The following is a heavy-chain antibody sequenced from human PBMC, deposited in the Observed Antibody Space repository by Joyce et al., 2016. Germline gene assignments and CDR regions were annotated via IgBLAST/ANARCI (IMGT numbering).Heavy chain of an antibody. J-gene: IGHJ5*02. CDR2: IYHSGST. D-gene: IGHD6-13*01. CDR1: GGSINSGPYY. CDR3: VRGTGETAASGTDWFDP. V-gene: IGHV4-31*03. Sequence: QVQLQESGPRLVKPSQTLSLACTVSGGSINSGPYYWTWIHQHPGKGLEWLGFIYHSGSTYYNPSLKSRLSISMKTSKNQFSLNLNSVTAADTAVYYCVRGTGETAASGTDWFDPWGQGTLVTVSS.